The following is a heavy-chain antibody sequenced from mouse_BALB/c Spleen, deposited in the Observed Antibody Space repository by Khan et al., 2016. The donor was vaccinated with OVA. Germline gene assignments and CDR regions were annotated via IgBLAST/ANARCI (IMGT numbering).Heavy chain of an antibody. Sequence: EVELVESGGGLVKPGGSLKLSCAASGFTFSSYAMSWVRQSPEKRLEWVAEISSGGSYTYYPDTVTGRFTISRDNAKNTLSLEMSSLRSEDTAMYYCARASYNSGSSPWFFDYWGQGTTLTVSS. V-gene: IGHV5-9-4*01. D-gene: IGHD1-1*01. CDR1: GFTFSSYA. CDR2: ISSGGSYT. CDR3: ARASYNSGSSPWFFDY. J-gene: IGHJ2*01.